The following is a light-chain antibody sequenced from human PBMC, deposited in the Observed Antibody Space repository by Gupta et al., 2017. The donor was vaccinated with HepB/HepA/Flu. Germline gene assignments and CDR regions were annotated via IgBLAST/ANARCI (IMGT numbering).Light chain of an antibody. J-gene: IGLJ2*01. V-gene: IGLV2-14*01. CDR2: DVS. CDR1: SSDVGGYNY. CDR3: SSYTSSSTQV. Sequence: QSALTQPASGSRSPGQSITISCTGTSSDVGGYNYVSWYQQHPGKAPKLMIYDVSNRPSGVSNRFTGSMSGNTASLTISGLQAEDEADYYGSSYTSSSTQVVGGGTKLTVL.